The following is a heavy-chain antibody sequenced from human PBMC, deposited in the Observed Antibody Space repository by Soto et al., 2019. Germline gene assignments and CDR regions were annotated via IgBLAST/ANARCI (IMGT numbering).Heavy chain of an antibody. V-gene: IGHV3-48*01. D-gene: IGHD4-17*01. Sequence: GSLRLSCAASGFIFSSYSMNWVRQAPGKGLGWVSYISSSSSTIYYADSVKGRFTISRDNAKNSLYLQMNSLRAEDTAVYYCARADYGDYGIDYWGQGTLVTVSS. CDR1: GFIFSSYS. CDR2: ISSSSSTI. CDR3: ARADYGDYGIDY. J-gene: IGHJ4*02.